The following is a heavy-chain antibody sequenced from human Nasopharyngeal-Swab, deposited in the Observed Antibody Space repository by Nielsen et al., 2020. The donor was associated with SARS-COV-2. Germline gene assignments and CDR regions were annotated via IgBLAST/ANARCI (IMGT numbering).Heavy chain of an antibody. V-gene: IGHV3-43*01. CDR3: AKDRHAAMVRGVYFDY. Sequence: GESMKISCAASGFTFDDYTMHWVRQAPGKGLEWVSLISWDGGSTYYADSVKGRFTISRDNSKNSLYLQMNSLRTEDTSLYYCAKDRHAAMVRGVYFDYWDQGTLVTVSS. CDR1: GFTFDDYT. CDR2: ISWDGGST. J-gene: IGHJ4*02. D-gene: IGHD3-10*01.